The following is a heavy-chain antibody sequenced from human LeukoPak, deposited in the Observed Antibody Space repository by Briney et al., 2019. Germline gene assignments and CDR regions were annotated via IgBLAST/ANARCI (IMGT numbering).Heavy chain of an antibody. Sequence: GASVKVSCKASGYTFTSYGISWVRQAPGQGLEWMGWMSAYNGNTNYAQKLQGRVTMTTDTSTSTAYMELRSLRSDDTAVYYCARGIVDTAMIGTVRLDYWGQGTLVTVSS. D-gene: IGHD5-18*01. CDR1: GYTFTSYG. J-gene: IGHJ4*02. CDR2: MSAYNGNT. CDR3: ARGIVDTAMIGTVRLDY. V-gene: IGHV1-18*01.